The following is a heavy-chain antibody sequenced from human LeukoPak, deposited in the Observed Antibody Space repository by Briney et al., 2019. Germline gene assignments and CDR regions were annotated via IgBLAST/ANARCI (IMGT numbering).Heavy chain of an antibody. V-gene: IGHV3-53*01. CDR3: ARGLRPLDY. J-gene: IGHJ4*02. Sequence: GGSLRLSCAASGFTFSSYAMSWARQAPGKGLEWVSVIYSGGSTNYADSVKGRFTISRDNSKSTLYLQMNSLRAEDTAVYYCARGLRPLDYWGQGTLVTVSS. CDR2: IYSGGST. CDR1: GFTFSSYA.